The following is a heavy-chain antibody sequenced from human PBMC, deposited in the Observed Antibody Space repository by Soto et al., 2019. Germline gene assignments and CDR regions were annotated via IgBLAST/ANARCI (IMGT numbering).Heavy chain of an antibody. J-gene: IGHJ3*02. CDR1: GYTFTSYY. D-gene: IGHD6-13*01. CDR2: INPSGGST. V-gene: IGHV1-46*01. CDR3: ARDQGIAAAGDAFDI. Sequence: QVQLVQSGAEVKKPGASVKVSCKASGYTFTSYYMHWVRQAPGQGLEWMGIINPSGGSTSYAQKLQGGVTMTRDTPTSTVYMELSSVRSEDTAVYYCARDQGIAAAGDAFDIWGQGTMVTVSS.